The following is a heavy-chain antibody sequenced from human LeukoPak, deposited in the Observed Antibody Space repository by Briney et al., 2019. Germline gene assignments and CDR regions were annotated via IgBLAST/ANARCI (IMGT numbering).Heavy chain of an antibody. CDR2: ISSSSSYI. CDR3: ARSQTVTNAIPFY. V-gene: IGHV3-21*01. D-gene: IGHD4-11*01. CDR1: GFTFTSYS. J-gene: IGHJ4*02. Sequence: PGGSLRLSCAASGFTFTSYSMNWVRQAPGKGLEWVSSISSSSSYIYYADSVKGRFTISRDNAKNSLYLQMNSLRAEDTAVYYCARSQTVTNAIPFYWGQGTLVTVSS.